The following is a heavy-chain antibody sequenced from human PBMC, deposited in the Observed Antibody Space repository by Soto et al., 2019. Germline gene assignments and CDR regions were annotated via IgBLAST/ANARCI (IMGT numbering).Heavy chain of an antibody. CDR2: IKSKTDGGTT. J-gene: IGHJ4*02. D-gene: IGHD3-22*01. Sequence: GGSLRLSCAASGFTFSNAWMSWVRQAPGKGLEWVGRIKSKTDGGTTDYAAPVKGRFTISRDDSKNTLYLQMNSLKTEDTAVYYWLYYYDSSGYYFLDYWGQGTLVTVSS. V-gene: IGHV3-15*01. CDR1: GFTFSNAW. CDR3: LYYYDSSGYYFLDY.